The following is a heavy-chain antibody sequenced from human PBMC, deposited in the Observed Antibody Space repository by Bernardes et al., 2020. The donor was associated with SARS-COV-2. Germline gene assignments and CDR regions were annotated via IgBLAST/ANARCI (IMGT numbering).Heavy chain of an antibody. J-gene: IGHJ6*02. CDR3: AREVSNSWNYWGLYEWELLTYYYYYGMDV. V-gene: IGHV3-23*01. CDR2: LSGGGGDT. Sequence: GGSLRLSCAASGFTFTSYAMSWVRQAPGKGLEWVSSLSGGGGDTYYADSVKGRFTISGDYSKSTLFLQMSSLRPEDTAVYYCAREVSNSWNYWGLYEWELLTYYYYYGMDVWGQGTTVTVSS. CDR1: GFTFTSYA. D-gene: IGHD1-26*01.